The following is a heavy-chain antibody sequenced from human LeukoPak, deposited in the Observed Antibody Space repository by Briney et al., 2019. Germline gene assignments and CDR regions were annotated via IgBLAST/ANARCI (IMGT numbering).Heavy chain of an antibody. Sequence: GRSLRLSCAASGFTFSSYGMHWVRQAPGKGLEWVSAIWSDGSSRYYADSVKGRFTISRDNSKTTLYLQMNNLRAEDTAVYYYATYCSSSACYGVRVFDYWGQGTLVTVYS. J-gene: IGHJ4*02. V-gene: IGHV3-33*01. CDR1: GFTFSSYG. CDR3: ATYCSSSACYGVRVFDY. D-gene: IGHD2-15*01. CDR2: IWSDGSSR.